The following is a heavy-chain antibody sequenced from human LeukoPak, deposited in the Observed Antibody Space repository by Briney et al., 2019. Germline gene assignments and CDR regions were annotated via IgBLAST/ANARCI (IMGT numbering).Heavy chain of an antibody. CDR2: ISYDGSNK. D-gene: IGHD3-22*01. J-gene: IGHJ6*02. CDR1: GFTFSSYG. Sequence: GGSLILSCAASGFTFSSYGMHWVRQAPGKGLEWVAVISYDGSNKYYADSVKGRFTISRDNSKNTLYLQMNSLRAEDTAVYYCAKNQFQLLPYGMDVWGQGTTVTVSS. V-gene: IGHV3-30*18. CDR3: AKNQFQLLPYGMDV.